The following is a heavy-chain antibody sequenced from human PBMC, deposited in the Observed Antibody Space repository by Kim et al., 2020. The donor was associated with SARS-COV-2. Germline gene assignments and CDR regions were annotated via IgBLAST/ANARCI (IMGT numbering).Heavy chain of an antibody. CDR2: ISAGDSDSDI. D-gene: IGHD1-1*01. CDR1: GYTFTNHY. CDR3: ARLGTTGWLPSGWFDP. Sequence: GESLKISCKASGYTFTNHYIGWVRQRPGEGLEWMGIISAGDSDSDIRYNPSFRGHVTISADKSITTTYLQWTSLEASDTAMYYCARLGTTGWLPSGWFDPWGQGTLVTVSS. V-gene: IGHV5-51*01. J-gene: IGHJ5*02.